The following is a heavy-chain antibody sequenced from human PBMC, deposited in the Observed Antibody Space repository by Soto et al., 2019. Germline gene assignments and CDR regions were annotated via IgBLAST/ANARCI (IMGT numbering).Heavy chain of an antibody. CDR1: GFTFSAYW. J-gene: IGHJ5*02. D-gene: IGHD3-3*01. CDR2: INPDGTKT. CDR3: SSDTFGLRDT. Sequence: EVQLGESGGGLVQPGGSLRLSCAVSGFTFSAYWMHWVRQTPGKGLVWVSHINPDGTKTNHADSVEGRFTISRDNAKSTLYLQMNSLSAEDTAIYFCSSDTFGLRDTWGQGTLVTVSS. V-gene: IGHV3-74*01.